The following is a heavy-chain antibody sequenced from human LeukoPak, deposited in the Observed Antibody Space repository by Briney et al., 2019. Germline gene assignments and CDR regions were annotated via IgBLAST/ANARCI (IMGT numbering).Heavy chain of an antibody. D-gene: IGHD2-2*02. Sequence: SESLSLTCAVYGGSFSGYYWSWIRQPPGKGLEWIGEINHSGSTNYNPSLKSRVTISVDTSKNQFSLKLSSVTAADTAVYYCARGPGYCSSTSCYKGWFDPWGQGTLVTVSS. CDR3: ARGPGYCSSTSCYKGWFDP. V-gene: IGHV4-34*01. CDR1: GGSFSGYY. CDR2: INHSGST. J-gene: IGHJ5*02.